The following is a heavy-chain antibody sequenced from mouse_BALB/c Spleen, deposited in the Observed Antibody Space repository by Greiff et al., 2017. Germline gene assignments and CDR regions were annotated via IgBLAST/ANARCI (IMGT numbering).Heavy chain of an antibody. Sequence: EVQGVESGGGLVKPGGSLKLSCAASGFAFSSYDMYWVRQTPEKRLEWVATISDGGSYTYYPDSVKGRFTISRDNAKNNLYLQMSSLKSEDTAMYYCARAPLNWGWFAYWGQGTLVTVSA. CDR3: ARAPLNWGWFAY. CDR2: ISDGGSYT. J-gene: IGHJ3*01. V-gene: IGHV5-4*02. CDR1: GFAFSSYD. D-gene: IGHD4-1*01.